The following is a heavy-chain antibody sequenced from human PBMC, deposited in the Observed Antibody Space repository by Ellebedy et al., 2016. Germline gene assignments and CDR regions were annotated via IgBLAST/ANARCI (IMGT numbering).Heavy chain of an antibody. V-gene: IGHV1-46*01. J-gene: IGHJ2*01. CDR1: GYTFTSYY. Sequence: ASVTVSCKASGYTFTSYYMHWVRQPPGQGLEWMGIINPSGGSTSNAQKIQGRVTMTRDTSTSTVYMELTSLRSEDTAVYYCARGGSGTDWYFNLWGRGTLVTVSS. CDR2: INPSGGST. CDR3: ARGGSGTDWYFNL. D-gene: IGHD6-13*01.